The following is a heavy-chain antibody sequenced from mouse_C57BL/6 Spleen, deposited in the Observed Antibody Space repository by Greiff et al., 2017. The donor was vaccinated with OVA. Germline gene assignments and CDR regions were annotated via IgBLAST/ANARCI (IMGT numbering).Heavy chain of an antibody. J-gene: IGHJ4*01. D-gene: IGHD2-4*01. Sequence: QVQLQQSGAELARPGASVKLSCKASGYTFTSYGISWVKQRTGQGLEWIGEIYPRSGNTYYNEKFKGKATLTADKSSSTAYMELRSLTSEDSAVYFCALIYYDYPYYAMDYWGQGTSVTVSS. CDR1: GYTFTSYG. CDR3: ALIYYDYPYYAMDY. CDR2: IYPRSGNT. V-gene: IGHV1-81*01.